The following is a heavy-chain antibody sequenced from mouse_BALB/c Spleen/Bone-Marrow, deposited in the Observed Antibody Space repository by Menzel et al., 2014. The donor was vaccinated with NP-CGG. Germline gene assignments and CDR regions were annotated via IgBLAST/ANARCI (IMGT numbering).Heavy chain of an antibody. CDR2: ISSGTSTI. V-gene: IGHV5-17*02. Sequence: DVKLVESGGGLVQPGGSRKLSCAASGSTFSGFGMHWVRQAPERGLEWVAYISSGTSTIYYADTVKGRFTISRDNPKNTLFLQMTSLRSEDTAMYYCARDDGYYIRNAMDYWGQGTSVTVSS. D-gene: IGHD2-3*01. J-gene: IGHJ4*01. CDR3: ARDDGYYIRNAMDY. CDR1: GSTFSGFG.